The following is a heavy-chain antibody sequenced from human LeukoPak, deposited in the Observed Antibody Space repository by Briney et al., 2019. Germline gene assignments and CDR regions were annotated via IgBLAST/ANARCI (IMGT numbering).Heavy chain of an antibody. J-gene: IGHJ6*02. V-gene: IGHV4-59*01. Sequence: SETLSLTCTVSGGSISSYYWSWIRQPPGKGLEWIGYIYYSGSTNCNPSLKSRVTMSIDTSKNRFSLKLSSVTAADTAVYYCARADTLVRGVPYGMDVWGQGTTVTVSS. D-gene: IGHD3-10*01. CDR2: IYYSGST. CDR1: GGSISSYY. CDR3: ARADTLVRGVPYGMDV.